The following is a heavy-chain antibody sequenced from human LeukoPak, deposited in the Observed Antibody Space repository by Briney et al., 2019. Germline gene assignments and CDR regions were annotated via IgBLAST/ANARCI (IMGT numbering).Heavy chain of an antibody. CDR1: GFTFSSYS. Sequence: AGGSLRLSCAASGFTFSSYSMNWVRQAPGKGLEWVSSISSSSSYIYYADSVKGRFTISRDNAKNSLYLQMNSLRAEDTAVYYCARGSGSWYFDYWGQGTLVTVSS. J-gene: IGHJ4*02. CDR2: ISSSSSYI. D-gene: IGHD1-26*01. V-gene: IGHV3-21*01. CDR3: ARGSGSWYFDY.